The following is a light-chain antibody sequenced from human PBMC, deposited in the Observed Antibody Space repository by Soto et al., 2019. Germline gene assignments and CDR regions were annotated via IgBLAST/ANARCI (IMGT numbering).Light chain of an antibody. V-gene: IGKV1-33*01. CDR2: DAS. CDR1: QGIGTF. CDR3: QQYDVLPPT. J-gene: IGKJ5*01. Sequence: DIQMTQSPSSLSASIGDRVTITCQASQGIGTFLNWFQQRPGRAPKLMIYDASTLEKGVPSRFSGSGSGSDFTFTISGLQPEDIATYYCQQYDVLPPTFGQGTRLEI.